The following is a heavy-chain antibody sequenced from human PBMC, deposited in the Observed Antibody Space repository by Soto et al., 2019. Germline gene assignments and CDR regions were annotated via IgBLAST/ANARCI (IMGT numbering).Heavy chain of an antibody. CDR3: ARGVEALNDAFDI. V-gene: IGHV1-69*02. Sequence: QVQLVQSGAEVKKPGSSVKVSCKASGGTFSSYTISWVRQAPGQGLEWMGRIIPILGIANYAQKFQGRATITPDKSTSTAYMELSSLRSEDTAVYYCARGVEALNDAFDIWGQGTMVTVSS. CDR2: IIPILGIA. J-gene: IGHJ3*02. CDR1: GGTFSSYT.